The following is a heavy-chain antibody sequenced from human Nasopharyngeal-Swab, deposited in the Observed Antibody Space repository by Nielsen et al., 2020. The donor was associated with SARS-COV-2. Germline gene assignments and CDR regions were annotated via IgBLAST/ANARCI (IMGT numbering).Heavy chain of an antibody. D-gene: IGHD3-9*01. J-gene: IGHJ5*02. CDR2: IYWDDDR. Sequence: WIRQPPGKALEWLALIYWDDDRRYSPSLKSRLTITKDTSKNRVVLTMTNMDPVGTATYYCAHSADYDILTGPWGQGTLVTVSS. V-gene: IGHV2-5*02. CDR3: AHSADYDILTGP.